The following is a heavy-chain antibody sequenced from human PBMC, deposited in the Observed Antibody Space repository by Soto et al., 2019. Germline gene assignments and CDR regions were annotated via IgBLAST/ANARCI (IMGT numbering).Heavy chain of an antibody. V-gene: IGHV1-69*01. CDR2: IIPIFGTA. D-gene: IGHD6-19*01. CDR3: AREEGYSSGWSAPFDY. Sequence: QVQLVQSGAEVKKPGSSVKVSCKASGGTFSSYAISWVRQAPGQGLEWMGGIIPIFGTANYAQKFQGRVTITADESTSTAYMELSSLRSEDTAVYDCAREEGYSSGWSAPFDYWGQGTLVTVSS. J-gene: IGHJ4*02. CDR1: GGTFSSYA.